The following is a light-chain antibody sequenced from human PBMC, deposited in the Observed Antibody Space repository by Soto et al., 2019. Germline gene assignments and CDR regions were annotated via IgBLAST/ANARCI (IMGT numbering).Light chain of an antibody. CDR2: MAS. CDR1: QSISDW. CDR3: QQYNPSSASWT. J-gene: IGKJ1*01. V-gene: IGKV1-5*03. Sequence: DIQMTQSPSTLSASVGDRVTITCRASQSISDWLSWYQQKPGKAPKLLIYMASTLESGVPSRFSGSGSGTEFTLTISSLQPDDFATYYCQQYNPSSASWTFGQGTKVDI.